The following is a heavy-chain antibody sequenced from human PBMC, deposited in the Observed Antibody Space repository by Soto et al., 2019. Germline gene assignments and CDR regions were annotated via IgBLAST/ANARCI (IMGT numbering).Heavy chain of an antibody. CDR3: AREESGWAPHANY. CDR2: ISSSSSYI. V-gene: IGHV3-21*01. CDR1: GFTFSSYS. J-gene: IGHJ4*02. Sequence: GGSLRLSCAASGFTFSSYSMNWVRQAPGKGLEWVSSISSSSSYIYYADSVKGRFTISRDNAKNSLYLQMNSLRAEDTAVYYCAREESGWAPHANYWGQGTLVTVSS. D-gene: IGHD6-19*01.